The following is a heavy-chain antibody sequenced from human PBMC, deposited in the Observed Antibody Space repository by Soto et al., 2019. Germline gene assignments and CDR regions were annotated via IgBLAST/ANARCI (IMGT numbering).Heavy chain of an antibody. CDR3: ARGLLWFGELLSGAFDI. J-gene: IGHJ3*02. CDR2: IWYDGSNK. V-gene: IGHV3-33*01. D-gene: IGHD3-10*01. CDR1: GFTFSSYG. Sequence: GGSLRLSCAASGFTFSSYGMHWVRQAPGKGLEWVAVIWYDGSNKYYAYSVKGRFTISRDNSKITLYLQMNSLRAEDTAVYYCARGLLWFGELLSGAFDIWGQGTMVTVS.